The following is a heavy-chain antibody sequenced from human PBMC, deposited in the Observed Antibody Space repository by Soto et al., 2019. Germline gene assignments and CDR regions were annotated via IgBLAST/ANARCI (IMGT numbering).Heavy chain of an antibody. CDR1: GFSLSTSGVG. CDR3: AHVIGCISTSCPNTNWFDP. D-gene: IGHD2-2*01. CDR2: IYWDDDK. Sequence: QITLKESGPTLVKPTQTLTLTCTFSGFSLSTSGVGVGWIRQPPGKALEWLALIYWDDDKRYSPSLKSRLTSTKDTSKNQVVLTMTNMDPVDTATYYCAHVIGCISTSCPNTNWFDPWGQGTLVTVSS. V-gene: IGHV2-5*02. J-gene: IGHJ5*02.